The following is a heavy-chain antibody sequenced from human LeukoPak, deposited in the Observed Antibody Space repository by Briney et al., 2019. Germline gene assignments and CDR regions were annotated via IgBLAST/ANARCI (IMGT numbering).Heavy chain of an antibody. Sequence: GGSLRLSCAASGFNFGSYSMTWVRQAPGKGLEWVSVMSADSATTFYADSVKGRFTISRDNAKNTVFLQMSSLRAEHTALYYCARRSASGNYPLDYWGQGTLVTVSS. CDR2: MSADSATT. D-gene: IGHD3-10*01. V-gene: IGHV3-23*01. J-gene: IGHJ4*02. CDR1: GFNFGSYS. CDR3: ARRSASGNYPLDY.